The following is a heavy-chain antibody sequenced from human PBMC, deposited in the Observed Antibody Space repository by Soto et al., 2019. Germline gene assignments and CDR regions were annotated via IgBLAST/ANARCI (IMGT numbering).Heavy chain of an antibody. Sequence: ASVKVSCKASGYTFTSYGISWVRQAPGQGLEWMGWISAYNGNTNYAQKLQGRVTMTTDTSTSTAYMELRSLRSDDTAVYYCARAGTIQLWFVVSGDLDYWGQGTLVTVSS. D-gene: IGHD5-18*01. CDR3: ARAGTIQLWFVVSGDLDY. V-gene: IGHV1-18*01. CDR1: GYTFTSYG. CDR2: ISAYNGNT. J-gene: IGHJ4*02.